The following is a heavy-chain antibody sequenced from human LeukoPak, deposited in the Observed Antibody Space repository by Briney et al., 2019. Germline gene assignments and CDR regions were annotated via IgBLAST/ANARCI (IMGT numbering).Heavy chain of an antibody. J-gene: IGHJ6*03. D-gene: IGHD3-10*01. CDR2: ISAYNGNT. CDR1: GYTFTSYG. CDR3: ARVGVVLLWFGESNYDYYMDV. V-gene: IGHV1-18*01. Sequence: ASVKVSCKASGYTFTSYGISWVRQAPGQGLEWMGWISAYNGNTNYAQKLQGRVTMTTDTSTSTAYMELRSLRSDDTAVYYCARVGVVLLWFGESNYDYYMDVWGKGTTVTISS.